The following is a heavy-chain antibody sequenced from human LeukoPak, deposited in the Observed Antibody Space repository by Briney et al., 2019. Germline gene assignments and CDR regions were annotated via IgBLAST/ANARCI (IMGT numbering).Heavy chain of an antibody. V-gene: IGHV1-69*04. CDR1: GGTFSSYA. CDR2: IIPILGIA. D-gene: IGHD1-26*01. Sequence: SVKVSCKASGGTFSSYAISWVRQAPGQGLEWMGRIIPILGIANYAQKFQGRVTITADKSTSTAYMELSSLRSEDTAAYYCARMKGAYPNWFDPWGQGTLVTVSS. CDR3: ARMKGAYPNWFDP. J-gene: IGHJ5*02.